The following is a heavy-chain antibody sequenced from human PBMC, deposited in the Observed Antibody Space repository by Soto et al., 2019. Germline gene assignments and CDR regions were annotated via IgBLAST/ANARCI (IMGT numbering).Heavy chain of an antibody. V-gene: IGHV1-69*13. CDR2: IIPIFGTA. Sequence: SVKVSCKDSGGTFSSYAISWVRQSPGQGLEWMGGIIPIFGTANYAQKFQGRVTITADESTSTDYMELSSLRSEDTAVYYCARSTALRDKYICDYWGQGNLVTVS. CDR3: ARSTALRDKYICDY. J-gene: IGHJ4*02. D-gene: IGHD5-18*01. CDR1: GGTFSSYA.